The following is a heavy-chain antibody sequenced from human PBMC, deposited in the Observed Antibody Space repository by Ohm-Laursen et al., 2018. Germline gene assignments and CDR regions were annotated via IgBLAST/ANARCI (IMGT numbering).Heavy chain of an antibody. D-gene: IGHD4-17*01. CDR1: GGSISTYY. Sequence: GTLSLTWTVSGGSISTYYWSWIRQPPGKGLEWIAYIYYSGTTNYNPSLKSRVTISADTSKNQFSLRLTSVTAADTAVYYCARQDSGDYYFDYWGQGTLVTVSS. V-gene: IGHV4-59*08. CDR3: ARQDSGDYYFDY. J-gene: IGHJ4*02. CDR2: IYYSGTT.